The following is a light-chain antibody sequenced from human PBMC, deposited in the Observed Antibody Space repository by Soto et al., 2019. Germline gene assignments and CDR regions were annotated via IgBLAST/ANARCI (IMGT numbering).Light chain of an antibody. CDR2: GAS. CDR3: KECGSPGT. CDR1: QSVSNNY. V-gene: IGKV3-20*01. Sequence: DIGVPQCPGPRPLSLWESATLSCRGSQSVSNNYLAWYQQKPGQAPRLLIYGASNRATGIPDRFSGSGCGSECTPTIRLLAPEDSAVYYGKECGSPGTCGQGTKVDIK. J-gene: IGKJ1*01.